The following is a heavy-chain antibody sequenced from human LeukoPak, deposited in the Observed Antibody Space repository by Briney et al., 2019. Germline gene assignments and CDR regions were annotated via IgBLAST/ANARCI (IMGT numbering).Heavy chain of an antibody. Sequence: SETLSLTCTVSGGSISSYYWSWIRQPPGKGLEWIGYIYYSGSTNYNPSLKSRVTISVDTSKNQFSLKLSSVTAADTAVYYCARVRHESRYYDILTGSRGQYYMDVWGKGTTVTISS. CDR1: GGSISSYY. CDR2: IYYSGST. V-gene: IGHV4-59*01. CDR3: ARVRHESRYYDILTGSRGQYYMDV. D-gene: IGHD3-9*01. J-gene: IGHJ6*03.